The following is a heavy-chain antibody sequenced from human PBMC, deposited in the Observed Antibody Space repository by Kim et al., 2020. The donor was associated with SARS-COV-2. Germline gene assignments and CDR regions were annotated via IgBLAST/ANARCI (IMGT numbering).Heavy chain of an antibody. J-gene: IGHJ4*02. CDR2: ISYSGNS. CDR3: ARGQPLDY. CDR1: GGSIRSGGKF. D-gene: IGHD2-2*01. V-gene: IGHV4-31*03. Sequence: SETLSLTCSVSGGSIRSGGKFWTWIRQHPAKGLEWIGYISYSGNSHYSPSLRSRGSISLQTSENQFSLELTSVTAADSAVYYCARGQPLDYWGQGILVTVSS.